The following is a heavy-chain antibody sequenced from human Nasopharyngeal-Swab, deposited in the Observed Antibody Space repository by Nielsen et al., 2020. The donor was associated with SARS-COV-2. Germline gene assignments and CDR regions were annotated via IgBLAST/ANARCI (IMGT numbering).Heavy chain of an antibody. V-gene: IGHV1-2*06. CDR2: INPNSGGT. D-gene: IGHD5-18*01. J-gene: IGHJ5*02. Sequence: ASVNVSCKASGYTFTGYYMHWVRQAPGQGLEWMGRINPNSGGTNHAQKFQGRVTMTRDTSISTAYMELSRLRSDDTAVYYCAREPRYSYGLFDPWGQGTLVTVSS. CDR1: GYTFTGYY. CDR3: AREPRYSYGLFDP.